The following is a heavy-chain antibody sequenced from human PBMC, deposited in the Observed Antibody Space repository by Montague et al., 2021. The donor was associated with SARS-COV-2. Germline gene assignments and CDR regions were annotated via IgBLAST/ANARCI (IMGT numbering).Heavy chain of an antibody. CDR1: GGSISSSNW. CDR2: IYHSGST. Sequence: SETLSLTCAVSGGSISSSNWWSWVRQPPGKGLEWIGEIYHSGSTNYNPSLRSRVTISVDKSKNQFSLKLSSVTAADTAVYYCASSPYYYGSGAWGQGTLVTVSS. V-gene: IGHV4-4*02. CDR3: ASSPYYYGSGA. J-gene: IGHJ5*02. D-gene: IGHD3-10*01.